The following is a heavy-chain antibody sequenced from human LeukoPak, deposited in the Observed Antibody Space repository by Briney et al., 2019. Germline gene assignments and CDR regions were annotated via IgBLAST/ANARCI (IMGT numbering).Heavy chain of an antibody. CDR1: GFTFSSYG. Sequence: GGSLRLSCAASGFTFSSYGMHWVRQAPGKGLEWVAVIWYDGGNKYYADSVKGRFTISRDNSKNTLYLQMNSLRAEDTAVYYCARDQGSQKTYDSSGYFDYWGQGTLVTVSS. D-gene: IGHD3-22*01. CDR2: IWYDGGNK. CDR3: ARDQGSQKTYDSSGYFDY. V-gene: IGHV3-33*01. J-gene: IGHJ4*02.